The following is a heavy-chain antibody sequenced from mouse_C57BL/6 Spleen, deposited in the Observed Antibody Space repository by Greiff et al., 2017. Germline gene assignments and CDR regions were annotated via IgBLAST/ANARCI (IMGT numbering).Heavy chain of an antibody. J-gene: IGHJ4*01. CDR2: IDPNSGGT. Sequence: QVQLQQPGAELVKPGASVKLSCKASGYTFTSYWMHWVKQRPGRGLEWIGRIDPNSGGTKYNEKFKSKATLTVDKPSSTAYMQLSSLTSEDSAVYDCARGVVAHYYAMDYWGQGTSVTVSS. V-gene: IGHV1-72*01. CDR3: ARGVVAHYYAMDY. D-gene: IGHD1-1*01. CDR1: GYTFTSYW.